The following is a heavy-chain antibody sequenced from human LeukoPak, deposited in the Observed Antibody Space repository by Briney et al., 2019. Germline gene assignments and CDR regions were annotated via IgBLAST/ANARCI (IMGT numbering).Heavy chain of an antibody. CDR2: ISGSGGST. CDR1: GFTFSSYA. J-gene: IGHJ4*02. CDR3: AKGGEGYDSSGYFY. V-gene: IGHV3-23*01. Sequence: GGSLRLSCAASGFTFSSYAMSWVRQAPGKGLEWVSAISGSGGSTYYADSVKGRFTISRDNSKNTLYLQMNSLRAEDTAVYYCAKGGEGYDSSGYFYWGQGTLVTVSS. D-gene: IGHD3-22*01.